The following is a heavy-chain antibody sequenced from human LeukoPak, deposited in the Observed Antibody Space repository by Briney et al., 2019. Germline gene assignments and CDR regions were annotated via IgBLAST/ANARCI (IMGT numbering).Heavy chain of an antibody. CDR3: ARPLSGSSSWHGDAFDI. D-gene: IGHD6-13*01. CDR2: IYTSGST. V-gene: IGHV4-4*07. Sequence: SETLSLTCTVSGGSISSYYWSWIRQPAGKGLKWIGRIYTSGSTYYNASLKSRVTISADTSKNQFSLKLSSVTAADTAVYYCARPLSGSSSWHGDAFDIWGQGTMVTVSS. CDR1: GGSISSYY. J-gene: IGHJ3*02.